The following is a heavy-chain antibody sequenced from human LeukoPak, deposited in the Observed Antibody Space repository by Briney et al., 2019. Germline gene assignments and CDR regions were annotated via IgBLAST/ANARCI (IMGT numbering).Heavy chain of an antibody. CDR1: GFTFGSHA. CDR3: ARGQASDFDY. J-gene: IGHJ4*02. Sequence: PGGSLRLSCVASGFTFGSHAMNWVRQAPGKGLEWVSSISSSSSYIYYADSVKGRFTISRDNAKNSLYLQMNSLRAEDTAVYYCARGQASDFDYWGQGTLVTVSS. CDR2: ISSSSSYI. V-gene: IGHV3-21*01.